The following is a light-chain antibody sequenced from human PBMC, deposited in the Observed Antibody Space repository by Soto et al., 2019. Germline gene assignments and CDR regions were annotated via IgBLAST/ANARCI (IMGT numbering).Light chain of an antibody. CDR2: GTF. CDR1: QDIKTY. Sequence: IQLTQSPSSLSASVGDRVSITCRASQDIKTYLAWYQQKQGKAPKLLISGTFTLQSGVPSRFNGSGSGTDFTLTISRLQPEDFATDYCQHLTNYPPFTFGPGTKVDLE. J-gene: IGKJ3*01. V-gene: IGKV1-9*01. CDR3: QHLTNYPPFT.